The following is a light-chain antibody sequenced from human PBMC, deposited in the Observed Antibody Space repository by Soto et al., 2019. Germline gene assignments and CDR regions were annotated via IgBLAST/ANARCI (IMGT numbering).Light chain of an antibody. CDR3: KQYNAWPLT. V-gene: IGKV3-15*01. CDR1: QSVAGN. J-gene: IGKJ4*01. CDR2: AAF. Sequence: EIVMTQSPATLSVSPGEGATLSCWASQSVAGNLAWYQQKPGQAPRLLIFAAFTRATGIPAMFSGSGSGTEFPLTISSLQSEDFAVYYCKQYNAWPLTFGGGTKVEIK.